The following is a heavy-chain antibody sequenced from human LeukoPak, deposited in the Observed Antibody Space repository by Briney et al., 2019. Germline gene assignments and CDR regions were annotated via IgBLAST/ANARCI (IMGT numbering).Heavy chain of an antibody. Sequence: GGSLRLSCAASGFTFDDYAMHWVRQAPGKGLEWVSGISWNSGSIGYADSVKGRFTISRDNAKNSLYLQMNSLRAEGTALYYCAKDIRYSSGWYFDYWGQGTLVTVSS. CDR1: GFTFDDYA. V-gene: IGHV3-9*01. CDR3: AKDIRYSSGWYFDY. D-gene: IGHD6-19*01. J-gene: IGHJ4*02. CDR2: ISWNSGSI.